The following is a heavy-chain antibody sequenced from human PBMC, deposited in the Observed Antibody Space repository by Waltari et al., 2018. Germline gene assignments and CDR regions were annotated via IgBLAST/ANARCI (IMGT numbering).Heavy chain of an antibody. D-gene: IGHD1-26*01. Sequence: VQLLESGGGVVQPGGSLRLSCATSGFTFSSYGMHWDRRGPGKGLEWVSFIGYDKNEKYFKDSVKGRFTISRDNSRNNLYLQMDSLTSEDTGVYYCAAYTGSPSRPGPPSLWGRGTLVTVAS. CDR2: IGYDKNEK. J-gene: IGHJ4*02. V-gene: IGHV3-30*02. CDR3: AAYTGSPSRPGPPSL. CDR1: GFTFSSYG.